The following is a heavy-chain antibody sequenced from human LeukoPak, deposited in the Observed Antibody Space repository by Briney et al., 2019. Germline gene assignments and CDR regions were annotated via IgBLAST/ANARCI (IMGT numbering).Heavy chain of an antibody. D-gene: IGHD2-2*01. CDR1: GYTFTSYG. J-gene: IGHJ4*02. V-gene: IGHV1-18*01. CDR2: ISAYNGNT. Sequence: GASVKVSCKASGYTFTSYGISWVRQAPGQGLKWMGWISAYNGNTNYAQKLQGRVTMTTDTSTSTAYMELRSLRSDDTAVYYCARVGCSSTSCAPFDYWGQGTLVTVSS. CDR3: ARVGCSSTSCAPFDY.